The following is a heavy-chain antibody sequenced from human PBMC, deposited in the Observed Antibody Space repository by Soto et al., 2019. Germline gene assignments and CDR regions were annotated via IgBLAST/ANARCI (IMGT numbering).Heavy chain of an antibody. D-gene: IGHD2-21*02. J-gene: IGHJ6*02. CDR2: TVPVSGIE. Sequence: QVQLVQSGAEIKKPGSSVRVSCEASGGNFIDYAFSWVRQAPGQGLEWMGGTVPVSGIEDYAQKFQGRITFTADASTRTVYMELTSLRSDDTAVYYCARDDATHCGDDCYRYFYYGMDVWGQGTTVTVSS. CDR3: ARDDATHCGDDCYRYFYYGMDV. V-gene: IGHV1-69*01. CDR1: GGNFIDYA.